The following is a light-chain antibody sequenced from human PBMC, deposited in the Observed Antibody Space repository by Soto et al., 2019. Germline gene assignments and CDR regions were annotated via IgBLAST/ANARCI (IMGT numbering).Light chain of an antibody. J-gene: IGKJ1*01. CDR2: GAS. CDR3: QQYGSSPPSWT. CDR1: QSVSSSY. Sequence: ETVLTQSPGTLSLSPGERATLSCRASQSVSSSYLAGYQQKPGQAPRLLIYGASSRATGIPDRFSGSGSGTDFTLTISTQEPEDFAVYYCQQYGSSPPSWTFGQGTKVEIK. V-gene: IGKV3-20*01.